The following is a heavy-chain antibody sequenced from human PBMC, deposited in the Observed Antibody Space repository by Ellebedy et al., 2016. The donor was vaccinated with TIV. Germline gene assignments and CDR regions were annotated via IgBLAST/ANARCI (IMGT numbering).Heavy chain of an antibody. CDR1: GGTFSSYA. Sequence: SVKVSCXASGGTFSSYAISWVRQAPGQGLEWMGGIIPIFGTANYAQKFQGRVTITADESTSTAYMELSSLRSEDTAVYYCARSYYDYVWGSYRHYYFDYWGQGTLVTVSS. J-gene: IGHJ4*02. V-gene: IGHV1-69*13. CDR2: IIPIFGTA. D-gene: IGHD3-16*02. CDR3: ARSYYDYVWGSYRHYYFDY.